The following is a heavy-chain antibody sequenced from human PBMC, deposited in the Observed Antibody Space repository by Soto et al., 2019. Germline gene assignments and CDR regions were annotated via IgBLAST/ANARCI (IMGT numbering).Heavy chain of an antibody. J-gene: IGHJ4*02. CDR3: ANHLIMITFGGVIPTGY. Sequence: EVQLLESGGGLVQPGGSLRLSCAASGFTFSSYAMSWVRQAPGKGLEWLSAISGSGGSTYYADSVKGRFTISRDNSKNTLYLQMNSLRAEDTAVYYCANHLIMITFGGVIPTGYWGQGTLVTVSS. CDR2: ISGSGGST. V-gene: IGHV3-23*01. CDR1: GFTFSSYA. D-gene: IGHD3-16*02.